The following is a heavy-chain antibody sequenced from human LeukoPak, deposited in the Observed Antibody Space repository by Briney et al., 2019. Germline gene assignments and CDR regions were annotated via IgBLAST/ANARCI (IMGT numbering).Heavy chain of an antibody. Sequence: GSSVKVSCKASGGTFSSYAISWVRQAPGQGLEWMGRIIPILGIANYAQKFQGRVTITADKSTSTAYMELSSLRSEDTAVYYCARDRFYSNYGGHYGMDVWGQGTTVTVSS. CDR3: ARDRFYSNYGGHYGMDV. D-gene: IGHD4-4*01. J-gene: IGHJ6*02. V-gene: IGHV1-69*04. CDR2: IIPILGIA. CDR1: GGTFSSYA.